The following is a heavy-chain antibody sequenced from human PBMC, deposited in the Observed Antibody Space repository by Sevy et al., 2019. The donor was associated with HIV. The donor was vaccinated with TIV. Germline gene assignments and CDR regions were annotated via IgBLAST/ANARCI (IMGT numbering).Heavy chain of an antibody. Sequence: GGSLRLSCAASGFTTGFTFSDYWMAWVRQAPGKGLEWVANIKEDGTEIYYLDSLKGRFTISRDNAKNLLYLQMNSLRAEDTAVYYCARGGYYGYSGLDYWGQGTLVIVSS. CDR1: GFTTGFTFSDYW. V-gene: IGHV3-7*01. CDR3: ARGGYYGYSGLDY. CDR2: IKEDGTEI. J-gene: IGHJ4*02. D-gene: IGHD3-10*01.